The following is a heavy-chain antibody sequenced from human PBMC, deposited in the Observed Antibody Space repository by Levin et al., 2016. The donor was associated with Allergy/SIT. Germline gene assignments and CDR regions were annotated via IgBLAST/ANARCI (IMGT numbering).Heavy chain of an antibody. V-gene: IGHV4-34*01. J-gene: IGHJ4*02. CDR3: ARGSRFWSGYYRICGFDY. Sequence: SETLSLTCAVYGGSFSGYYWSWIRQPPGKGLEWIGEINHSGSTNYNPSLKSRVTISVDTSKNQFSLKLSSVTAADTAVYYCARGSRFWSGYYRICGFDYWGQGTLVTVSS. CDR1: GGSFSGYY. CDR2: INHSGST. D-gene: IGHD3-3*01.